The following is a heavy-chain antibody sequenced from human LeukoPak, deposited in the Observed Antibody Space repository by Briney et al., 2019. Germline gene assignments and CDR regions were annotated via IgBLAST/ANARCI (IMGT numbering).Heavy chain of an antibody. J-gene: IGHJ4*02. Sequence: GGSLRLSCAASGSTLSSYSMKWVRQAPGKWLMWVSRINGDGSSTKYAESVKGRFTISRDNAKNSLYLQMNSLRAEDTAVYYCANLHYDILTGYIYYFDYWGQGTLVTVSS. D-gene: IGHD3-9*01. V-gene: IGHV3-74*03. CDR3: ANLHYDILTGYIYYFDY. CDR1: GSTLSSYS. CDR2: INGDGSST.